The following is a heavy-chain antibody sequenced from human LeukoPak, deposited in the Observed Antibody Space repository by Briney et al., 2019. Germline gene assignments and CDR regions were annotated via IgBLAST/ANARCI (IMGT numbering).Heavy chain of an antibody. D-gene: IGHD1-7*01. CDR2: INPSGGST. V-gene: IGHV1-46*01. J-gene: IGHJ4*02. CDR1: GYTFTSYY. CDR3: ARDSSHKMGTTPTPYFDY. Sequence: ASVKVSCKASGYTFTSYYMHWVRQAPGQGLEWMGIINPSGGSTSHAQKFQGRVTMTRDTSTSTVYMELSSLRSEDTALYYCARDSSHKMGTTPTPYFDYWGQGTLVTVSS.